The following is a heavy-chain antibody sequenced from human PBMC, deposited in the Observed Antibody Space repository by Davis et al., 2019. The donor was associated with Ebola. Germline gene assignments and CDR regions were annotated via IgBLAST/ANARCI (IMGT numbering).Heavy chain of an antibody. J-gene: IGHJ4*02. V-gene: IGHV3-7*01. Sequence: GESLKISCAASGFTFSSYWMSWVRQAPGKGLEWVANIKQDGSEKYYVDSVKGRFTISRDNAKNSLYLQMNSLRAEDTAVYYCARDGVGSDYFDSSGYLGSDYWGQGTLVTVSS. D-gene: IGHD3-22*01. CDR1: GFTFSSYW. CDR3: ARDGVGSDYFDSSGYLGSDY. CDR2: IKQDGSEK.